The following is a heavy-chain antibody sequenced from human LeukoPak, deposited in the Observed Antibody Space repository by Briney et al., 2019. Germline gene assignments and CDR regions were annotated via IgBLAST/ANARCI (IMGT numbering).Heavy chain of an antibody. J-gene: IGHJ6*03. CDR2: ISNDGRNE. Sequence: PGRSLRLSCVASGFTFSKYTIHWVRQAPGKGLEWLAVISNDGRNEYFADSVKGRFTISRDNSKNTLYLQMNSLSAEDTAVYYCAKGGLRFLEWPYYYYMDVWGKGTTVTVSS. V-gene: IGHV3-30*04. D-gene: IGHD3-3*01. CDR3: AKGGLRFLEWPYYYYMDV. CDR1: GFTFSKYT.